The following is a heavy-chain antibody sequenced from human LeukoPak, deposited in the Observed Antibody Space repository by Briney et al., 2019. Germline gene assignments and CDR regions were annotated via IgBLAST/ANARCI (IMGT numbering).Heavy chain of an antibody. CDR3: AGGQELFFEY. J-gene: IGHJ4*02. CDR1: GYTFTSYY. CDR2: INPSGGTT. D-gene: IGHD1-26*01. V-gene: IGHV1-46*01. Sequence: ASVKVSCKASGYTFTSYYIHWVRQAPGQGLERMGIINPSGGTTSYAQKFQGRVTMTRDTSISTASMELSRLKSDDTAVYYCAGGQELFFEYWGQGTLVTVSS.